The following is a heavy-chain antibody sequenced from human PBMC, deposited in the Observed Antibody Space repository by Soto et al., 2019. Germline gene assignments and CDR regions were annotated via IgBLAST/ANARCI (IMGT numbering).Heavy chain of an antibody. CDR1: GYTFTSYG. CDR3: ARDGPTGTRVFDY. D-gene: IGHD4-17*01. V-gene: IGHV1-18*01. CDR2: ISAYNGNT. Sequence: QVQLVQSGAEVKKPGASVKVSCKASGYTFTSYGISWVRQAPGQGLEWMGWISAYNGNTNYAQKLQGRVTMTPDTSTRPPYMELRSLRADDTAVYYWARDGPTGTRVFDYWGQGTLVTVSS. J-gene: IGHJ4*02.